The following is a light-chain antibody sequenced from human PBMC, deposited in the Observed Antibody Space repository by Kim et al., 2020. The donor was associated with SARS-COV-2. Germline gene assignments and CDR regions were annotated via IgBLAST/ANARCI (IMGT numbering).Light chain of an antibody. CDR2: DAS. Sequence: VCPGERATLSCRASQSVSSNLAWYQQKPGQAPRLLIYDASTRATGIPARFSGSGSGAEFTLTISSLQSEDCALYYCQQCNNWPPTFGQGTKV. V-gene: IGKV3-15*01. J-gene: IGKJ1*01. CDR1: QSVSSN. CDR3: QQCNNWPPT.